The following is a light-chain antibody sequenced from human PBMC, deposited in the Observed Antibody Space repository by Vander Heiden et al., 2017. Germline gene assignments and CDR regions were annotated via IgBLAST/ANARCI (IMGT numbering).Light chain of an antibody. CDR1: SLGTYY. V-gene: IGLV3-19*01. J-gene: IGLJ2*01. CDR2: GKD. CDR3: NSRDRSGAYVV. Sequence: SSELTQDPSVSVALGQTVRITCQGDSLGTYYASWYQLKPGQAPVLVFSGKDNRPSGIPDRFSGSSSEKIASLTITGAQAEDEAEYVCNSRDRSGAYVVFGVGTKLTVL.